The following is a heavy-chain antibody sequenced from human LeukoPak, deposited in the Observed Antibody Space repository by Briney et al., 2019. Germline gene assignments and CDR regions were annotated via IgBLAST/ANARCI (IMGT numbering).Heavy chain of an antibody. CDR1: NGYISSYY. V-gene: IGHV4-59*08. Sequence: SETLSLTCTVSNGYISSYYWSWSRQPPGKGLEWIGYIYYSGGTNYNPSLKSRVTISIDTSKNQFSLKLSSVTAADTAVYFCARQRWSTTFYYYGMDVWGQGTTVTVSS. CDR3: ARQRWSTTFYYYGMDV. J-gene: IGHJ6*02. CDR2: IYYSGGT. D-gene: IGHD2-2*01.